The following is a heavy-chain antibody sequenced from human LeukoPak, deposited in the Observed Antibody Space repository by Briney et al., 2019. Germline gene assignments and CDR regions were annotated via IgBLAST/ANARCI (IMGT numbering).Heavy chain of an antibody. Sequence: PSETLSLTCTVSGGPISSGSYYWSWIRQPAGKGLEWIGRIYTSGSTNYNPSLKSRVTISVDTSKNQFSLKLSSVTAADTAVYYCARVSLVRQWRPARGWFDPWGQGTLVTVSS. J-gene: IGHJ5*02. D-gene: IGHD6-19*01. CDR1: GGPISSGSYY. CDR2: IYTSGST. V-gene: IGHV4-61*02. CDR3: ARVSLVRQWRPARGWFDP.